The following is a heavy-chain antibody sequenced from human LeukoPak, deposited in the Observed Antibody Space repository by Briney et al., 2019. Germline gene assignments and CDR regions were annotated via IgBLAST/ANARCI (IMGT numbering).Heavy chain of an antibody. CDR3: ARAPHLGYCSGGSCYFDYFDY. CDR2: IIPVFGTA. CDR1: GGTFSSYA. J-gene: IGHJ4*02. Sequence: SVKVSCKASGGTFSSYAISWVRQAPGQGLEWMGGIIPVFGTANYAQKFQGRVTITTDESTSTAYMELSSLRSEDTAVYYCARAPHLGYCSGGSCYFDYFDYWGQGTLVTVSS. D-gene: IGHD2-15*01. V-gene: IGHV1-69*05.